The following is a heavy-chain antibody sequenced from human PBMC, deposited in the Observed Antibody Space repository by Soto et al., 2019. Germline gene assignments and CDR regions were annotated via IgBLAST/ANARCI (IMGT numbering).Heavy chain of an antibody. V-gene: IGHV4-30-4*01. CDR1: GDSISSGDYY. CDR3: AREDRQCRGGSGYAVDP. CDR2: IYCSGST. Sequence: QVQLQESGPGLVKPSQTLSLTCTVSGDSISSGDYYWSWIRQPPGKGLEWIAYIYCSGSTYYNPSLKSRGTITVATSKNQFSLKLNSGTAADTAVEYCAREDRQCRGGSGYAVDPWGQGTLVTVSS. D-gene: IGHD2-15*01. J-gene: IGHJ5*02.